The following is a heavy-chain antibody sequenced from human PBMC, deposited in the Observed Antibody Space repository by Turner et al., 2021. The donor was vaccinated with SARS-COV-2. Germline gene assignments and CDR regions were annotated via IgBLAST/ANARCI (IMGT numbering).Heavy chain of an antibody. Sequence: QVQLVQSGAEVRKPGASVKVSCKASGYTFTSYGLSWVRQAPGQGLEWLGWISAYNGYTNFAQKFQGRVTMTTDTSTRTASLELRSLTSDDTAVYYCARPRDYYYYMDVWGKGTTVTVSS. J-gene: IGHJ6*03. CDR1: GYTFTSYG. CDR3: ARPRDYYYYMDV. CDR2: ISAYNGYT. V-gene: IGHV1-18*01.